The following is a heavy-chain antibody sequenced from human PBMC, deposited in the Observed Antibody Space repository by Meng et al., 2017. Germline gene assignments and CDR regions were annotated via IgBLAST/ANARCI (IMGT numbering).Heavy chain of an antibody. Sequence: VHVVPSGAEVKKPGASVKVSCKASGYTFTSHEINWVRQSTGQGLEWMGWMNPNSGNTGYAQKFQGRVTITRNTSISTAYMELSSLRSEDTAVYYCARGVSYGGPDYWGQGTLVTVSS. CDR2: MNPNSGNT. V-gene: IGHV1-8*03. CDR1: GYTFTSHE. J-gene: IGHJ4*02. CDR3: ARGVSYGGPDY. D-gene: IGHD4-23*01.